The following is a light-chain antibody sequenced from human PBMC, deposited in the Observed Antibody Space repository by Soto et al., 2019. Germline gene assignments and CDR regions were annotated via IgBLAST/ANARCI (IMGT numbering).Light chain of an antibody. CDR1: SSNIGAGYE. Sequence: QAVVTQPPSGSGAPGQRVTISCTGSSSNIGAGYEVHWYQQLPGTAPKLLIYGNSNRPSGVPDRFSGSKSGTSASLAITGLQAEDEADYYCQSYDSSLSGVVFGGGTKLTVL. CDR2: GNS. J-gene: IGLJ2*01. CDR3: QSYDSSLSGVV. V-gene: IGLV1-40*01.